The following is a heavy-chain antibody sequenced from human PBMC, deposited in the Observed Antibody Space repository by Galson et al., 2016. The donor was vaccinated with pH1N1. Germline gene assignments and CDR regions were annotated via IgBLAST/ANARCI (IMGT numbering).Heavy chain of an antibody. J-gene: IGHJ6*02. V-gene: IGHV3-30-3*01. CDR3: ARETPYSSGWGYYYGMDV. D-gene: IGHD6-19*01. CDR1: GFTFSTYA. Sequence: SLRLSCAASGFTFSTYAMHWVRQAPGKGLEWVALTSYDGSNKYYVDSVKGRFTISRDNSKNTLYLEMNSLRAEDTAVYYCARETPYSSGWGYYYGMDVWGRGTTVTVSS. CDR2: TSYDGSNK.